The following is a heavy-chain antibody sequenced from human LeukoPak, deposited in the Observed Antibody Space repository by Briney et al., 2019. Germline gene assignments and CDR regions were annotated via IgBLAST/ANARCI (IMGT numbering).Heavy chain of an antibody. V-gene: IGHV4-39*01. D-gene: IGHD4-17*01. J-gene: IGHJ5*02. CDR1: GDSISSTGYY. Sequence: SETLSLTCTVSGDSISSTGYYWGWIRQPPGKGLEWIASMYHSGSTYYNPSLKSRVTLSVDTSQNRLSLKLSSATAADTSIYYCARHEHSASFYGLSWFDPWGQGTLVTVSS. CDR2: MYHSGST. CDR3: ARHEHSASFYGLSWFDP.